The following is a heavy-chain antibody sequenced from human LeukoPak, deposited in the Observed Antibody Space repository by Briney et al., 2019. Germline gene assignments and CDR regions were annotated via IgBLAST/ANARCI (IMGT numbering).Heavy chain of an antibody. CDR2: INHSGST. J-gene: IGHJ4*02. D-gene: IGHD3-10*01. Sequence: PSETLSLTCAVYGGSFSGYYWSWIRQPPGKGLEWIGEINHSGSTNYNPSLESRVTISEDMSKNQFSLKLSSGTAADTAFYYCARGEGSGSYMSYFDYWGQGALVTVSS. V-gene: IGHV4-34*01. CDR1: GGSFSGYY. CDR3: ARGEGSGSYMSYFDY.